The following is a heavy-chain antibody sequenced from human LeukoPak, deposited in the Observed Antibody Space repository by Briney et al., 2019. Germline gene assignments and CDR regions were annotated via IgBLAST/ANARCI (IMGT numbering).Heavy chain of an antibody. CDR1: GYSFTNYW. J-gene: IGHJ4*02. CDR2: IYPGDSDT. D-gene: IGHD5-12*01. Sequence: GESLKVSCKGSGYSFTNYWIGWVRQMSGKGLEWMGIIYPGDSDTRYSPSFQGQVTISADKSISTAYLQWSSLKASDTAMYYCARQNSGYELGRFDYWGQGTLVTVSS. CDR3: ARQNSGYELGRFDY. V-gene: IGHV5-51*01.